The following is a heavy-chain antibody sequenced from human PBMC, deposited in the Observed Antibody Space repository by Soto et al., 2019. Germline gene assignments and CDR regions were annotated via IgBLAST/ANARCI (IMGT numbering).Heavy chain of an antibody. Sequence: QLQLQESGPGLVKPSETLSLTCSVSGGSMRSYYWSWIRQPPGKGLEWIGYIHDSGITDYNPSLKSRATISIDTFRNQISLNLHSVTAADTAVYYCAREYAFSSDYWCQGTVVTVSS. D-gene: IGHD2-2*01. CDR2: IHDSGIT. CDR1: GGSMRSYY. V-gene: IGHV4-59*01. J-gene: IGHJ4*02. CDR3: AREYAFSSDY.